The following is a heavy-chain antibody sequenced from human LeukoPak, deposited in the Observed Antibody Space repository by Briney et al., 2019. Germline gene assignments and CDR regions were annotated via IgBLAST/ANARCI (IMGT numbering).Heavy chain of an antibody. J-gene: IGHJ4*02. CDR1: SGSISGYY. CDR3: ARRGRGNSYGQIDY. CDR2: IYYSGST. Sequence: SETLSLTCTVSSGSISGYYWSWIRQPPGKGLEWIGYIYYSGSTNHKPSLKSRVTISVDTSKNQFSLKLSSVTAADTAVYYCARRGRGNSYGQIDYWGQGTLVTVSS. V-gene: IGHV4-59*01. D-gene: IGHD5-18*01.